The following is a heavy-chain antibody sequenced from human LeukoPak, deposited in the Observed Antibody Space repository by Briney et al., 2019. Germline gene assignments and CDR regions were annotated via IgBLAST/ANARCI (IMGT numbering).Heavy chain of an antibody. J-gene: IGHJ3*01. CDR1: GDSVSSNSAA. Sequence: SQTLSLTCAISGDSVSSNSAAWNWIRQSPSRGPEWLGRIYYRSQWYNDDAVSVKGRISINPDTAKNQFSLHLNSVTPDDTALYYCARGGLVRGSLNSLTGFDFWGQGTMVTVSS. V-gene: IGHV6-1*01. CDR3: ARGGLVRGSLNSLTGFDF. CDR2: IYYRSQWYN. D-gene: IGHD3-10*01.